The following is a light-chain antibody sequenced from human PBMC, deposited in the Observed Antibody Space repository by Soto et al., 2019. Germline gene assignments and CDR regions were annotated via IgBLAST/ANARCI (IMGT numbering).Light chain of an antibody. J-gene: IGLJ3*02. CDR1: SSDVGGYNY. Sequence: QSALTQPASVSGSPGQSITISCTGTSSDVGGYNYVSWYQQHPGKAPKLIIYEVSNRPSGVSNRFSGSKSGNTASLTISGLQAEDEADYYCSSYTTSSTWVFSGGTQLTVL. CDR3: SSYTTSSTWV. V-gene: IGLV2-14*01. CDR2: EVS.